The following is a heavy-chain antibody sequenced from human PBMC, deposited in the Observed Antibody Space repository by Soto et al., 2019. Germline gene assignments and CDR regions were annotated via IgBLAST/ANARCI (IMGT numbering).Heavy chain of an antibody. CDR2: MNPDSGDT. CDR3: ARSRGGTGVHFDF. J-gene: IGHJ4*02. Sequence: ASVKVSCKASGCTFTNYHINWGRQATGQGPEWMGWMNPDSGDTGYVPNFQGRVSMTRSTSISTAYMELSDLRSEDTAVYYCARSRGGTGVHFDFWGQGTQVTVSS. V-gene: IGHV1-8*01. CDR1: GCTFTNYH. D-gene: IGHD7-27*01.